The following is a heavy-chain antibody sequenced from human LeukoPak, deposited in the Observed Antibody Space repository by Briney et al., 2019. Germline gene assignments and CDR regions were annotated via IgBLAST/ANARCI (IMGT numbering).Heavy chain of an antibody. Sequence: PGGSLRLSCAASGFTFSSYGMHWVRQAPGKGLVWVSRINGDGSITTYADSVKGRFTISRDNAKNMLYLQLDSLTAEDTAVYYCSRGLVGYYHDSSTYPDSWGQGTLVTVSS. V-gene: IGHV3-74*01. CDR3: SRGLVGYYHDSSTYPDS. CDR1: GFTFSSYG. D-gene: IGHD3-22*01. J-gene: IGHJ4*02. CDR2: INGDGSIT.